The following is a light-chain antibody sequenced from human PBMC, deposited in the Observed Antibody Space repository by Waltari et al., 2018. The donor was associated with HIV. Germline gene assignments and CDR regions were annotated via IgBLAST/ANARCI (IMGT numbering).Light chain of an antibody. CDR1: STNIGHNA. CDR3: ATWDDTRNALV. CDR2: YDT. V-gene: IGLV1-36*01. J-gene: IGLJ2*01. Sequence: QSLLTQPPSVSGAPRQSVTISCSGTSTNIGHNAVNWYQQLPGQPPRLLIYYDTLVPSGVSDRFSGSRSATSASLAISGLQSEDEADNYCATWDDTRNALVFGGGTRLTVL.